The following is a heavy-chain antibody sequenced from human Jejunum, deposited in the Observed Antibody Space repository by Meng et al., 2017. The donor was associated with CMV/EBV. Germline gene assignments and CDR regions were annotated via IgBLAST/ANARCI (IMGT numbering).Heavy chain of an antibody. D-gene: IGHD5-18*01. Sequence: KASGGTFSRYIISWGRQAPGQGLEWMGRIIPMVGRPNYAQKFQGRVTISADKFTSTAYMEVSSLRSEDTAVYFCAVLVDTAMVTRDYWGQGTLVTVSS. J-gene: IGHJ4*02. CDR2: IIPMVGRP. CDR3: AVLVDTAMVTRDY. CDR1: GGTFSRYI. V-gene: IGHV1-69*02.